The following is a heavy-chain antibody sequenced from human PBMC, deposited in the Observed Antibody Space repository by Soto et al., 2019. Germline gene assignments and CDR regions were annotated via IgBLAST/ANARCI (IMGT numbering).Heavy chain of an antibody. Sequence: FNNHWIGWVRQTPGKGLEWMGLIFTRDSETKTSPSFQGHVSFSVDNSINTVYLQWTSLKTTDTGIYFCARGYFDSGHGYDLWGQGTLVTVSS. J-gene: IGHJ5*02. V-gene: IGHV5-51*01. CDR3: ARGYFDSGHGYDL. CDR2: IFTRDSET. D-gene: IGHD3-10*01. CDR1: FNNHW.